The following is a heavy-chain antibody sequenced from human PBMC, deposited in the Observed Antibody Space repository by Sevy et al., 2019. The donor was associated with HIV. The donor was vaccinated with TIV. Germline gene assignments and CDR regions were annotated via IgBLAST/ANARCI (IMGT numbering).Heavy chain of an antibody. CDR1: GFTFDDYA. CDR2: ISWNSGSI. D-gene: IGHD3-16*01. Sequence: GGSLRLSCAAPGFTFDDYAMHWVRQAPGKGLEWVSGISWNSGSIGYADSVKGRFTISRDNAKNSLYLQMNSLRAEDTALYYCAKASSEMMGDNWFDPWGQGTLVTVSS. CDR3: AKASSEMMGDNWFDP. J-gene: IGHJ5*02. V-gene: IGHV3-9*01.